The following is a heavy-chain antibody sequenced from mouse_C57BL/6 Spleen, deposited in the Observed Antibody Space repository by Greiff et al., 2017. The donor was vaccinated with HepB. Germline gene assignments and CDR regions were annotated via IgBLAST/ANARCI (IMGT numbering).Heavy chain of an antibody. Sequence: QVQLQQSGPELVKPGASVKISCKASGYAFSSSWMNWVKQRPGKGLEWIGRIYPGDGDTNYNGKFKGKATLTADKSSSTAYMQLSSLTSEDSAVYFCASASIYDGYYGWGQGTTLTVSS. D-gene: IGHD2-3*01. V-gene: IGHV1-82*01. CDR2: IYPGDGDT. CDR1: GYAFSSSW. J-gene: IGHJ2*01. CDR3: ASASIYDGYYG.